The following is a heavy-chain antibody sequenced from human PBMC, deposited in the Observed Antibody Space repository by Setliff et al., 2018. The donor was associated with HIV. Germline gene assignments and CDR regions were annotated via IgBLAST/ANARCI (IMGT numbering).Heavy chain of an antibody. D-gene: IGHD2-21*01. J-gene: IGHJ4*02. CDR1: GDSINTHY. V-gene: IGHV4-59*08. CDR3: ATYAGNGGGKGY. Sequence: SETLSLTCPVSGDSINTHYWSWIRQPPGKGLEWIGCISHSGNTNFNPSLNSRVTISVDRSKNQFSLKLSSATAADTAMYYCATYAGNGGGKGYWGQGTLVTVSS. CDR2: ISHSGNT.